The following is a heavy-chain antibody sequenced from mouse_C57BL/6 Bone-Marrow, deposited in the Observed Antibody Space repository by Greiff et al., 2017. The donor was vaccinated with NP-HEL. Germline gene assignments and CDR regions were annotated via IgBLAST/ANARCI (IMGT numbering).Heavy chain of an antibody. V-gene: IGHV1-64*01. Sequence: QVQLQQPGAELVKPGASVKLSCKASGYTFTSYWMHWVKQRPGQGLEWIGMIHPNSGSTNYNEKFKSKATLTVDKSSSTAYMQLSSLTSEDSAVYYCARPGGYGGFAYWGQGTRVTVSA. D-gene: IGHD2-2*01. CDR3: ARPGGYGGFAY. CDR1: GYTFTSYW. CDR2: IHPNSGST. J-gene: IGHJ3*01.